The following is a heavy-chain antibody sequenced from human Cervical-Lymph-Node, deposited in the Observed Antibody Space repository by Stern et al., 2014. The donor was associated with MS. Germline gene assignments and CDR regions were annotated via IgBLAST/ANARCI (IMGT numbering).Heavy chain of an antibody. J-gene: IGHJ4*02. V-gene: IGHV1-2*04. CDR2: INPNSGAT. CDR1: GYTFIGYL. Sequence: VQLVESGAEVKKPGASMKVSCKASGYTFIGYLMHWVRQAPGQGLEWMGWINPNSGATHYSKKFQGWVTLTRDTSISTVFMELSRLKSDDTAVYYCAKDADSSSVFYFDSWGQGTLVTVSS. D-gene: IGHD6-6*01. CDR3: AKDADSSSVFYFDS.